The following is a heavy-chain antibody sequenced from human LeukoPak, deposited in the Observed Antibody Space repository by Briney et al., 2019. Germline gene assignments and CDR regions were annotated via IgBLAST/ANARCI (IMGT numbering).Heavy chain of an antibody. CDR2: INHSGGT. D-gene: IGHD3-3*01. V-gene: IGHV4-34*01. CDR1: GGSFSGYY. J-gene: IGHJ3*02. CDR3: ARGPGSRYDFWSGYRPRLKSIDAFDI. Sequence: SETLSLTCAVYGGSFSGYYWSWIRQPPGKGLEWIGEINHSGGTNYNPSLKSRVTISVDTSKNQFSLKLSSVTAADTAVYYCARGPGSRYDFWSGYRPRLKSIDAFDIWGQGTMVTVSS.